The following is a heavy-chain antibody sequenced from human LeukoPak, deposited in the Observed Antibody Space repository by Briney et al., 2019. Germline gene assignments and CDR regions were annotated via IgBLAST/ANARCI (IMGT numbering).Heavy chain of an antibody. D-gene: IGHD4-17*01. Sequence: ASVKVSCKPSRYTLTGYYMHWVRQAPGHGREWMGWINPNSGGTNYEQRFQGRVTMTRDTSISTAYMQLSRLRSDDTAVYYCASSAMSVTTDYWGQGTLVTVSS. CDR2: INPNSGGT. V-gene: IGHV1-2*02. J-gene: IGHJ4*02. CDR3: ASSAMSVTTDY. CDR1: RYTLTGYY.